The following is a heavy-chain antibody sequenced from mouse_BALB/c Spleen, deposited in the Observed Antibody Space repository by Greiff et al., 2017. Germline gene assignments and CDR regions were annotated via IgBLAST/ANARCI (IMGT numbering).Heavy chain of an antibody. Sequence: EVMLVESGGGLVQPGGSRKLSCAASGFTFSSFGMHWVRQAPEKGLEWVAYISSGSSTIYYADTVKGRFTISRDNPKNTLFLQMTSLRSEDTAMYYCARGLRQGYFDVWGAGTTVTVSS. D-gene: IGHD2-4*01. CDR1: GFTFSSFG. J-gene: IGHJ1*01. V-gene: IGHV5-17*02. CDR2: ISSGSSTI. CDR3: ARGLRQGYFDV.